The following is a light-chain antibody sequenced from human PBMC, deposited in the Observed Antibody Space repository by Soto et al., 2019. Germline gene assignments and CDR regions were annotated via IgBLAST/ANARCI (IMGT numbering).Light chain of an antibody. CDR1: QSISHNF. Sequence: EIVLTQSPGTLSLSPGERATLSCRASQSISHNFLAWYQQKPGQAPRLVIYCASNRASDIPDRFSGSGSGTDFTLTISRLEPEDFAVYYCQQYGSSPPYAFGQGTKVAIK. CDR2: CAS. J-gene: IGKJ2*01. CDR3: QQYGSSPPYA. V-gene: IGKV3-20*01.